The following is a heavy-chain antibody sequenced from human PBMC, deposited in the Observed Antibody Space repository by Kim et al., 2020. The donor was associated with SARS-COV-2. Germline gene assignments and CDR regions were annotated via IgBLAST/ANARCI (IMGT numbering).Heavy chain of an antibody. CDR1: GFTFSDHY. J-gene: IGHJ4*02. CDR2: TRNKANSYTT. D-gene: IGHD3-10*01. Sequence: GGSLRLSCAASGFTFSDHYMDWVRQAPGKGLEWVGRTRNKANSYTTEYAASVKGRFTISRDDSKNSLYLQMNSLKTEDTAVYYCARVSGEMVRGVPLYYFDYWGQGTLVTVSS. CDR3: ARVSGEMVRGVPLYYFDY. V-gene: IGHV3-72*01.